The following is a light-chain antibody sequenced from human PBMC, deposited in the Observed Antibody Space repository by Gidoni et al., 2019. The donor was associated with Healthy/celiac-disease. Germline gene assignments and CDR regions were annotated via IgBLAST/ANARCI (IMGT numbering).Light chain of an antibody. Sequence: DIQMTPAPSTLSASVGDRATITCRASQSISSWLAWYQQKPGKAPKLLIYKASSLARGVPSRFSSSRSGTEFTLTISSLQPDDFATYYCQQYNSYPWTFGQGTKVEIK. CDR3: QQYNSYPWT. CDR1: QSISSW. V-gene: IGKV1-5*03. CDR2: KAS. J-gene: IGKJ1*01.